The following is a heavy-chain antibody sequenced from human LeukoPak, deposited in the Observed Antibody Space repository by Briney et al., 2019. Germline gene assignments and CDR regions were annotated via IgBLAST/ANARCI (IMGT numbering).Heavy chain of an antibody. J-gene: IGHJ4*02. V-gene: IGHV3-21*01. Sequence: GGSLRLSCAASGLTYSSYEMNWVRQAPGRGLEGASSISSSSSYIYYEDSVKGRFPISRDNDKNSLYLQINRLRAEDTALYYCARRAGAYSHPHDYWGQGTLVTVSS. CDR3: ARRAGAYSHPHDY. D-gene: IGHD4/OR15-4a*01. CDR2: ISSSSSYI. CDR1: GLTYSSYE.